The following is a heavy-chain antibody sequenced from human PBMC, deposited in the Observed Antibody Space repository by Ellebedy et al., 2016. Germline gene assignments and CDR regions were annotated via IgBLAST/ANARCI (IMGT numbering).Heavy chain of an antibody. CDR1: GFPFGGYI. CDR2: IRKDGSEQ. J-gene: IGHJ4*01. Sequence: GGSLRLSCAASGFPFGGYIMGWVRQIPGKGLEWVANIRKDGSEQFYLDSVRGRFTISRDNAKNSLYLQMNSLGADDTAVYFCVRAGFYNFDHWGHGVLVTVSS. V-gene: IGHV3-7*04. CDR3: VRAGFYNFDH. D-gene: IGHD3-9*01.